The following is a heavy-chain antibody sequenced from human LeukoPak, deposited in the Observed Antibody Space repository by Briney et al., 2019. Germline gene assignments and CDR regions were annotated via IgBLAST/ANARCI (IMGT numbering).Heavy chain of an antibody. CDR1: GFTFSSYW. CDR3: ARERAYDYVWGSYRYTGYFDY. Sequence: GGSLRLSCAASGFTFSSYWMSWVRQAPGKGQEWVANIKQDGSEKYYVDSVKGRFTISRDNAKNSLYLQMNSLRAEDTAVYYCARERAYDYVWGSYRYTGYFDYWGQGTLVTVSS. CDR2: IKQDGSEK. V-gene: IGHV3-7*01. J-gene: IGHJ4*02. D-gene: IGHD3-16*02.